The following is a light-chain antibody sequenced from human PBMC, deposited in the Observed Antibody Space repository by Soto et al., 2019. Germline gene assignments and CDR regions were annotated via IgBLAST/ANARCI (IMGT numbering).Light chain of an antibody. Sequence: QSVLTQPASVSGSPGQSITISCTGTSSDVGGYNYVSWYQQHPGKAPKLMIYEVSNRPSGVSNRFSGSKSGNTASLTISGLQAEDEADYNCSSYTSSSTLPFGTGTKVTVL. CDR3: SSYTSSSTLP. CDR1: SSDVGGYNY. CDR2: EVS. J-gene: IGLJ1*01. V-gene: IGLV2-14*01.